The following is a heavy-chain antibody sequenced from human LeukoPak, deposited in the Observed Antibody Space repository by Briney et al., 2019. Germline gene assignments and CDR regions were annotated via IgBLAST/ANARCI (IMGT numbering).Heavy chain of an antibody. CDR3: AKDFRSSGYYLSIDY. Sequence: SGGSLRLSCAASGFTFSNYGMHWVRQGPGKGLEWVAVIWYDGSHNFYADSVKGRFTISRDNSKNTLYVQMNSLRAEDTAVYYCAKDFRSSGYYLSIDYWGQGTLVTVSS. CDR2: IWYDGSHN. D-gene: IGHD3-22*01. J-gene: IGHJ4*02. V-gene: IGHV3-30*02. CDR1: GFTFSNYG.